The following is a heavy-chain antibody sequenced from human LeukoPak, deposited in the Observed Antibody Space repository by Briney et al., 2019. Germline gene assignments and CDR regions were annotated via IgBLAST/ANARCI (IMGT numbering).Heavy chain of an antibody. V-gene: IGHV3-9*01. Sequence: PGRSLRLSCAASGFTFDNYAMHWVRQAPGKGLEWVSGISWSSGSIGYADSVKGRFTISRDNSKNTLYLQMNTLRPEDTAVYYCARGWGHVPSNWVDYFDYWGQGTLVTVSS. CDR1: GFTFDNYA. CDR3: ARGWGHVPSNWVDYFDY. CDR2: ISWSSGSI. D-gene: IGHD6-13*01. J-gene: IGHJ4*02.